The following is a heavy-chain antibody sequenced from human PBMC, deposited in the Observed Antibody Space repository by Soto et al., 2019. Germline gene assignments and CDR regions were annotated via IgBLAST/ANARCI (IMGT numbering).Heavy chain of an antibody. CDR3: ARLVPPPTTQWLRGLADYYYYMDV. D-gene: IGHD5-12*01. CDR1: GGSISSSSYY. J-gene: IGHJ6*03. V-gene: IGHV4-39*01. Sequence: SETLSLTCTVSGGSISSSSYYWGWIRQPPGKGLEWIGSIYYSGSTYYNPSLKSRVTISVDTSKNQFSLKLSSVTAADTAVYYCARLVPPPTTQWLRGLADYYYYMDVWGKGTTVTVSS. CDR2: IYYSGST.